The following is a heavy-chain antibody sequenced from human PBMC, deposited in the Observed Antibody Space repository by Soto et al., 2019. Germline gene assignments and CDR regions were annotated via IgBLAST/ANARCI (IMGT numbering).Heavy chain of an antibody. V-gene: IGHV1-69*06. CDR2: IIPIFGTA. CDR1: GGTFSSYA. CDR3: ARDPIKLERLKGLDV. D-gene: IGHD1-1*01. J-gene: IGHJ6*02. Sequence: SVKVSCKASGGTFSSYAISWVRQAAGQGLEWMGRIIPIFGTANYAQKFQGRVTITADKSTSTAYMELSSLRSEDTAVYYCARDPIKLERLKGLDVWAQGTTITVS.